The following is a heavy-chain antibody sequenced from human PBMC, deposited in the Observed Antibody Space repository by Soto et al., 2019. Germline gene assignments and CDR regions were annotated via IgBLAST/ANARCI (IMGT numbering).Heavy chain of an antibody. J-gene: IGHJ5*02. CDR3: ARGDGVLWFGELPWFDP. CDR1: GFTFSSYA. CDR2: ISYDGSNK. D-gene: IGHD3-10*01. V-gene: IGHV3-30-3*01. Sequence: QVQLVESGGGVVQPGRSLRLSCAASGFTFSSYAMHWVRQAPGKGLEWVAVISYDGSNKYYADSVKGRFTISRDNSKNTPYPQMNSLRAEDTAVYYCARGDGVLWFGELPWFDPWGQGTLVTVSS.